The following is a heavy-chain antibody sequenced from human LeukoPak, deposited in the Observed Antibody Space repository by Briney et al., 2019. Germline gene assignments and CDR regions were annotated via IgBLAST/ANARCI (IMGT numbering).Heavy chain of an antibody. Sequence: SETLSLTCTVSGGSISSGGYYWSWIRQYPGKGLEWIGYIYYSGSTYYNPSLKSRVAISVDTSKNQFSLKLSSVTAADTAVYYCARGRRAYGDYPNWFDPWGQGTLVTVSS. D-gene: IGHD4-17*01. CDR3: ARGRRAYGDYPNWFDP. V-gene: IGHV4-31*03. CDR1: GGSISSGGYY. J-gene: IGHJ5*02. CDR2: IYYSGST.